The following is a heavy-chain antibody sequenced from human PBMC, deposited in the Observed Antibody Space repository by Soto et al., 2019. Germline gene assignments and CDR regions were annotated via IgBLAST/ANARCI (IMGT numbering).Heavy chain of an antibody. V-gene: IGHV4-38-2*02. CDR1: GYSINSGYY. D-gene: IGHD3-22*01. CDR3: ATPPFYYESSGRLDV. CDR2: IFHSGTT. J-gene: IGHJ6*02. Sequence: SETLSLTCTVSGYSINSGYYWGWIRQPPGKGLEWIGSIFHSGTTYYNPSLKSRVTISVDTSKNQFSLEVSSVTAADTAVYYCATPPFYYESSGRLDVWGQGTTVT.